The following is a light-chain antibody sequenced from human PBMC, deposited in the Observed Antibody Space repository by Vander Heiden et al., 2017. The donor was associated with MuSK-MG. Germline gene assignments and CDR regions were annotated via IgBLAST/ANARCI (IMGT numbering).Light chain of an antibody. CDR2: EVS. V-gene: IGLV2-14*01. J-gene: IGLJ3*02. CDR1: SSDVGGYNY. Sequence: QSALTQPASVSGSPGQSITISCTGSSSDVGGYNYVSWYQQHPGKAPKLMIYEVSSRPSGVSKRFSGSKSGNTASLTISGLQAEDEADYYCSSYTSRSTRVFGGGTKLTVL. CDR3: SSYTSRSTRV.